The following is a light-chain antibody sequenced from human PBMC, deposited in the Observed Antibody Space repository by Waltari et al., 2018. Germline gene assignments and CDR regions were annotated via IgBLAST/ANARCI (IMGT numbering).Light chain of an antibody. CDR3: QSRLDWLT. Sequence: VLTQSPATLSLSPGETVTLSCKASQGVSAYVAWYQQRPGQAPRLLIFDASKRAPGIPARCSGTGAATDVTRTISSLQPEDCGVYDCQSRLDWLTFGGGTTLDIK. CDR2: DAS. CDR1: QGVSAY. J-gene: IGKJ4*01. V-gene: IGKV3-11*01.